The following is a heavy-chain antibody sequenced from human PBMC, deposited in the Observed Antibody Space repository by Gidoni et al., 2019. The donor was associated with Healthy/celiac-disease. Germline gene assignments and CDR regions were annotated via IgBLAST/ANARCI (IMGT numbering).Heavy chain of an antibody. V-gene: IGHV3-30-3*01. Sequence: QEQLVEYGGGVVQPGRSLRLSCEASGFTFSSYAMPWVRQAPGKGLEWVAVISYDGRNKYYADSVKGRFTISRDNSKNTLYLQMNSLRAEDTAVYYCARDRGHRQFDYWVQGTLVTVSS. CDR2: ISYDGRNK. D-gene: IGHD3-10*01. CDR1: GFTFSSYA. J-gene: IGHJ4*02. CDR3: ARDRGHRQFDY.